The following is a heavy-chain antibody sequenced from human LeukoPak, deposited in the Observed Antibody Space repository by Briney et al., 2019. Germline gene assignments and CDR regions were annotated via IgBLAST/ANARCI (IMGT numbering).Heavy chain of an antibody. CDR3: ARGVRFWSGYPTLYYYYGMDV. CDR2: INHSGST. CDR1: GGSFSGYY. V-gene: IGHV4-34*01. D-gene: IGHD3-3*01. Sequence: SETLSLTCAVYGGSFSGYYWSWIRQPPGKGLEWIGEINHSGSTNYNPSLMSRVTISVDTSKNQFSLKLSSVTAADTAVYYCARGVRFWSGYPTLYYYYGMDVWGQGTTVTVSS. J-gene: IGHJ6*02.